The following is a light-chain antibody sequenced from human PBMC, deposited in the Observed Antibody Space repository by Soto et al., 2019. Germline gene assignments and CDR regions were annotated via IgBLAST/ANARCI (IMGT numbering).Light chain of an antibody. CDR3: QRYGTSPPKYT. CDR2: SAS. V-gene: IGKV3-20*01. CDR1: QTVNSSY. Sequence: EVVLTQSPGTLSLSPGERATLSCRASQTVNSSYLAWYQQKPGQAPRLLIYSASSRATDIPDRFSGSGSGTEFTLTISILEPEDFQVYYCQRYGTSPPKYTFGQGTKLEIK. J-gene: IGKJ2*01.